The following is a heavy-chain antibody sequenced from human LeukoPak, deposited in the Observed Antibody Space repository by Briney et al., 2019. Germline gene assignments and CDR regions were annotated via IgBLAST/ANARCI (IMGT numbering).Heavy chain of an antibody. CDR2: IYTSGST. V-gene: IGHV4-61*02. D-gene: IGHD1-1*01. CDR3: AREERNVYYYYMDV. J-gene: IGHJ6*03. Sequence: SETLSLTCTVSGGSISSGSCYWSWIRQPAGKGLEWIGRIYTSGSTNYNPSLKSRVTISVDTSKNQFSLKLSSVTAADTAVYYCAREERNVYYYYMDVWGKGTTVTVSS. CDR1: GGSISSGSCY.